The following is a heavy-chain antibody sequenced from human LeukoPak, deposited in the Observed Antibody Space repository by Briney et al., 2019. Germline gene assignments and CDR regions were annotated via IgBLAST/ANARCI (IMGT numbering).Heavy chain of an antibody. CDR2: ISSSSSYI. CDR3: ARDVFSAGAFDI. D-gene: IGHD1-26*01. V-gene: IGHV3-21*01. CDR1: GFTFSSYS. J-gene: IGHJ3*02. Sequence: GGSLRLSCVASGFTFSSYSMNWVRQAPGKGLEWVSSISSSSSYIYYADSVKGRFTISRDNAKNSLYLQMNSLRAEDTAVYYCARDVFSAGAFDIWGQGTMVTVSS.